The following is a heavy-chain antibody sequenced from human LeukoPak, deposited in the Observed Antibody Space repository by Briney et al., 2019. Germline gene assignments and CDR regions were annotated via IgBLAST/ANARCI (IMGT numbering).Heavy chain of an antibody. J-gene: IGHJ4*02. V-gene: IGHV3-74*01. CDR1: GFTFSIYW. CDR3: ARDRGYFDN. CDR2: CDSDGSGT. Sequence: GGSERLSCAASGFTFSIYWMYWVRQAPGKGLMWVSRCDSDGSGTTYVDSVKGRFTVSRDNAKSTLYLQMSSLRAEDTAVYYCARDRGYFDNWGQGTLGTVSS.